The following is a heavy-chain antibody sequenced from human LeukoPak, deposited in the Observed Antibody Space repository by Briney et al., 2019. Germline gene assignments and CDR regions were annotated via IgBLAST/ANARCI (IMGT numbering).Heavy chain of an antibody. Sequence: GGSLRLSCAASGFTFTSYGMHWVRQAPGKGLEWVALITYDVYYKYYSDSVKGRFTISSDTSKNTMYLQMNSLRAEDTAVYYCARDLSPVVRASPMGYWGQGTLVTVSS. CDR3: ARDLSPVVRASPMGY. V-gene: IGHV3-30*03. CDR2: ITYDVYYK. J-gene: IGHJ4*02. CDR1: GFTFTSYG. D-gene: IGHD3-10*01.